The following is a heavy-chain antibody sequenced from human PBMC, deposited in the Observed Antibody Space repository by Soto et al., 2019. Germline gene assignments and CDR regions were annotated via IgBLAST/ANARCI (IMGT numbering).Heavy chain of an antibody. CDR1: GGSISSSSYY. CDR2: IYYSGST. J-gene: IGHJ3*02. V-gene: IGHV4-39*01. CDR3: XXXXXXXXXXXXXDAFDI. Sequence: QLQLQESGPGLVKPSETLSLTCTVSGGSISSSSYYWGWIRQPPEKGLEWIGSIYYSGSTYYNPSLKSRVXXXXXXXXXXXXXXXXXXXXXXXXXXXXXXXXXXXXXXXXXDAFDIWGQGTMVTVSS.